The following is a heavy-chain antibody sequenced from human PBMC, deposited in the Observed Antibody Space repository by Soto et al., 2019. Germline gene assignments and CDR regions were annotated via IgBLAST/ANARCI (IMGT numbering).Heavy chain of an antibody. V-gene: IGHV1-3*01. CDR1: GYIFTRYP. CDR2: INPGNGDT. D-gene: IGHD6-13*01. J-gene: IGHJ4*02. Sequence: QVRLVQSGAEVRKPGASVRISCRASGYIFTRYPLQWVRQAPGQSLEWMGWINPGNGDTKYSQGIQGRVTISRDTSASTAYMELSSLRSEDTAVYYCARLGYSSSWSFDYWGQGTLVTVSS. CDR3: ARLGYSSSWSFDY.